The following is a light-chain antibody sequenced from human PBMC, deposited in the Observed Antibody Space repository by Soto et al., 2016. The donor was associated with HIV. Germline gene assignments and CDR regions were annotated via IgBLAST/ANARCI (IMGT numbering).Light chain of an antibody. CDR2: DDS. J-gene: IGLJ3*02. CDR1: NLGSKS. V-gene: IGLV3-21*03. CDR3: QVWGSTSDPWV. Sequence: SYELTQPPSVSVAPGKTARITCGGDNLGSKSVHWYQQKPGQAPVLAVYDDSDRPSGIPERFSGSNSGNTATLTISRVEAGDEADYYCQVWGSTSDPWVFGGGTKLTVL.